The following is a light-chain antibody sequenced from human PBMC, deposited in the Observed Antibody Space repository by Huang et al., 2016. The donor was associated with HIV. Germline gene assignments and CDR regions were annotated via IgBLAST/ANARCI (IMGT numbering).Light chain of an antibody. CDR2: WAS. J-gene: IGKJ4*01. CDR3: QQYFETPLT. CDR1: QTILYSSKNKNY. V-gene: IGKV4-1*01. Sequence: DIVMTQSPDSLAVSLGERATVNCKSSQTILYSSKNKNYLAWYPQKPGQPPKLLIYWASTRESGVPDRFSGSGSGTDFTLTISSLQAEDVAVYYCQQYFETPLTFGGGTKVEIK.